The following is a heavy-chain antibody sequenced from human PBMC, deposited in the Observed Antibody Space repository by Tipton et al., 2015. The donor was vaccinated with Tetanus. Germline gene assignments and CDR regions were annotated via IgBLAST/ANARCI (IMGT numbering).Heavy chain of an antibody. D-gene: IGHD4-17*01. CDR2: ISNDGSRQ. V-gene: IGHV3-30*03. CDR1: GFNFNSYS. Sequence: SLRLSCVASGFNFNSYSMNWVRQAPGKGLEWVAVISNDGSRQYYADSVKGRFTISRDNSKNTLYLQMNSLRAEDTAVYYCARDPYGDSPNYFDYWGQGTLVTVSS. CDR3: ARDPYGDSPNYFDY. J-gene: IGHJ4*02.